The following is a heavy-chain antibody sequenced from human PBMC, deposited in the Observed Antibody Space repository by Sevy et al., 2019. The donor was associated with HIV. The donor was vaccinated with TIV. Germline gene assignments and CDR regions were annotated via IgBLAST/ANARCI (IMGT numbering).Heavy chain of an antibody. V-gene: IGHV3-9*01. J-gene: IGHJ6*02. D-gene: IGHD2-21*01. CDR3: AKDMGGIETLDYYSYYGMDV. CDR1: GFRFDDYA. CDR2: ISWNSYRI. Sequence: GGSLRLSCAASGFRFDDYAMHWVRQVPGKSPEWVSGISWNSYRIDYADSVRGRFTISRDNAKNSLSLQINSLRVEDTALYYCAKDMGGIETLDYYSYYGMDVWGQGTTVTVSS.